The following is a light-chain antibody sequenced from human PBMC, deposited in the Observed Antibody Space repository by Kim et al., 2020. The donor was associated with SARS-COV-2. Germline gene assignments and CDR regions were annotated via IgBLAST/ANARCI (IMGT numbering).Light chain of an antibody. CDR3: QVWDSRV. J-gene: IGLJ2*01. Sequence: SYELTQPPSVSVSPGQTATITCSGDKMGDKFACWYQQKPGQSPVLVIYQDSLRPSGIPERFSGSNSGNTATLTISGTQAMDEADYYCQVWDSRVFGGGAQLTVL. CDR1: KMGDKF. CDR2: QDS. V-gene: IGLV3-1*01.